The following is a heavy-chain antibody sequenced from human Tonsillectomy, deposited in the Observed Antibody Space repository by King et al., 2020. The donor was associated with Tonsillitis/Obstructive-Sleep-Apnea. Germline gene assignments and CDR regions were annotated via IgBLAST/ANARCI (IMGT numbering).Heavy chain of an antibody. CDR1: GFTFSSYE. D-gene: IGHD4/OR15-4a*01. V-gene: IGHV3-48*03. CDR3: ARRVPYYGMGV. Sequence: VQLVESGGGLVQPGGSLRLSCVPSGFTFSSYEMNWVRQAPGKGLEWVSYISRSDNTIHDADSVKGRFTISRDNAKNSVFLQMNSLRVEDTAVYYCARRVPYYGMGVWGQGTTVTVSS. CDR2: ISRSDNTI. J-gene: IGHJ6*02.